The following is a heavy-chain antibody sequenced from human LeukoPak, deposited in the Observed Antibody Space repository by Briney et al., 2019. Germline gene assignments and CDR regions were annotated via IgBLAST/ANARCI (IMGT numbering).Heavy chain of an antibody. Sequence: GGSLRLSCAASGFTFSSYAMSWVRQAPGKGLEWVSAISGSGGSTYYADSVKGRFTISRDNSKNTLYLQMNSLRAEDTAVYYCARDGNLWSGYYLWGQGTLVTVSS. J-gene: IGHJ4*02. CDR2: ISGSGGST. V-gene: IGHV3-23*01. D-gene: IGHD3-3*01. CDR1: GFTFSSYA. CDR3: ARDGNLWSGYYL.